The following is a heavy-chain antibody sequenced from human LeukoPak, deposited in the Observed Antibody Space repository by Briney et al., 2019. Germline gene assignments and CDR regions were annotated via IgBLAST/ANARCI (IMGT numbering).Heavy chain of an antibody. V-gene: IGHV3-11*06. J-gene: IGHJ4*02. CDR3: ARGIEATRRSTGTCNYFDY. D-gene: IGHD5-12*01. CDR2: ISSSSSQT. Sequence: PGGSLRLSCAASGFTFSDYYMSWIRQAPGKGLEGVSYISSSSSQTKYADSVKGRFTISRDNAKNSLYLQMNSLRAQDTAVYYCARGIEATRRSTGTCNYFDYWGQGTLVTVSS. CDR1: GFTFSDYY.